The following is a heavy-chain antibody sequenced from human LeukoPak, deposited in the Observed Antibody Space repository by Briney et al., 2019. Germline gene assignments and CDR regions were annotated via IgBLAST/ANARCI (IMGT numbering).Heavy chain of an antibody. CDR3: ARGSEWEPLYYFDY. D-gene: IGHD1-26*01. CDR2: ISSSSGYS. J-gene: IGHJ4*02. CDR1: GFTFSIYN. V-gene: IGHV3-21*01. Sequence: MPGGSLRLSCTASGFTFSIYNMNWVRQAPGKGLEWVALISSSSGYSYYTDSVKGRFTISRDNAKNSLYLQMNSLRAEDTAVYYCARGSEWEPLYYFDYWGQGNLVTVSS.